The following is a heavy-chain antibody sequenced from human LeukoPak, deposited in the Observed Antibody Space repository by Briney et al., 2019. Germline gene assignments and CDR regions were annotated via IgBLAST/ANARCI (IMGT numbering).Heavy chain of an antibody. CDR2: INPNSGGT. D-gene: IGHD5-12*01. V-gene: IGHV1-2*02. J-gene: IGHJ4*02. CDR3: ARDFNSGYDQNLDY. CDR1: GYTFTGYY. Sequence: ASVKVSCKASGYTFTGYYMHWVRQAPGQGLEWMGWINPNSGGTNYAQKFQGRVAMTRDTSISTAYMELSRLRSDDTAVYYCARDFNSGYDQNLDYWGQGTLVTVSS.